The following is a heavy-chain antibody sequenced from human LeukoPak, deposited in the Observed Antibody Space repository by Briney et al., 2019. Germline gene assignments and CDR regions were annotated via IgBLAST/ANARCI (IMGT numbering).Heavy chain of an antibody. CDR1: GFTFSSYA. J-gene: IGHJ6*03. CDR3: AKGGVEYYDYYMDV. V-gene: IGHV3-23*01. CDR2: ISGSGGST. Sequence: GGSLRLSCAASGFTFSSYAMSWVRQAPGKELEWVSAISGSGGSTYYEDSVKGRFTISRNNSKNTLYLQMNSLRAEDTAVYYCAKGGVEYYDYYMDVWGKGTTVTVSS.